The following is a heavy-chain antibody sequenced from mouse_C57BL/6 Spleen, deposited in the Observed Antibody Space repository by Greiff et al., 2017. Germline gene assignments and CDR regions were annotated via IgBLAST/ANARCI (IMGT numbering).Heavy chain of an antibody. Sequence: VKLQESGPGLVQPSQSLSITCTVSGFSLTSYGVHWVRQSPGKGLEWLGVIWRGGSTDYNAAFMSRLSITKDNSKSQVFFKMNSLQADDTAIYYCAKYDDGYYDWYFDVWGTGTTDTVSS. CDR2: IWRGGST. V-gene: IGHV2-5*01. D-gene: IGHD2-3*01. J-gene: IGHJ1*03. CDR3: AKYDDGYYDWYFDV. CDR1: GFSLTSYG.